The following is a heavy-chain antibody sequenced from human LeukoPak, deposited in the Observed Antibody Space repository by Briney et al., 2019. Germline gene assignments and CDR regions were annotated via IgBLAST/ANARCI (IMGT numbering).Heavy chain of an antibody. Sequence: GGSLRLSCAVSGLTFSSYWMTWVRQAPGKGLELVANIKQDGSEKYYVDSVKGRFTISRDNAKNSLYLQMNSLRAEDTAVYYCARDEVQYQLLYYYYYMDVWGKGTTVTVSS. CDR3: ARDEVQYQLLYYYYYMDV. CDR1: GLTFSSYW. J-gene: IGHJ6*03. CDR2: IKQDGSEK. V-gene: IGHV3-7*01. D-gene: IGHD2-2*01.